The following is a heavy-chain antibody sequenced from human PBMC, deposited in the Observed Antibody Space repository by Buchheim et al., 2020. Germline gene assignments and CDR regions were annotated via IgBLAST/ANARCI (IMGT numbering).Heavy chain of an antibody. CDR3: ARDGSIGSGWQPFDY. CDR2: IWYDGSNK. V-gene: IGHV3-33*01. D-gene: IGHD6-19*01. Sequence: QVQLVESGGGVVQPGRSLRLSCAASGFTFNSYGLHWVRQAPGKGLEWVAVIWYDGSNKYYVDSVKGRFNIPRDDSKNTLYLQMNSLRAEDTAVYYCARDGSIGSGWQPFDYWGQGTL. CDR1: GFTFNSYG. J-gene: IGHJ4*02.